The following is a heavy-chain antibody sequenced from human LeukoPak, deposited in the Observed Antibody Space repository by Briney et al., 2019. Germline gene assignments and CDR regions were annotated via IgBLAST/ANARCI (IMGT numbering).Heavy chain of an antibody. J-gene: IGHJ4*02. V-gene: IGHV1-24*01. D-gene: IGHD6-19*01. Sequence: ASVKVSCKVSGYTLTELSMHWVRQAPGKGLEWMGGFDPEDGETIYAQKFQGRVTMTEDTSTDTAYMELSSLRSEDTAVYYCATIMRIAVAGRGALFDYWGQGTLVTVSS. CDR3: ATIMRIAVAGRGALFDY. CDR1: GYTLTELS. CDR2: FDPEDGET.